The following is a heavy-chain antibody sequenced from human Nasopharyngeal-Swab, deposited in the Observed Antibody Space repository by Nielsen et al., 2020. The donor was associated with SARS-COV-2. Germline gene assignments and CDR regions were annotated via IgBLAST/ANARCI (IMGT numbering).Heavy chain of an antibody. CDR1: GVSISSGGYY. Sequence: SETLSLTCTVSGVSISSGGYYWSWIRQHPGKGLEWIGYIYYSGSTYYNPSLKSRVTISVDTSKNQFSLKLSSVTAADTAVYYCARAPHTIFGVVTTFDYWGQGTLVTVSS. V-gene: IGHV4-31*03. CDR2: IYYSGST. D-gene: IGHD3-3*01. CDR3: ARAPHTIFGVVTTFDY. J-gene: IGHJ4*02.